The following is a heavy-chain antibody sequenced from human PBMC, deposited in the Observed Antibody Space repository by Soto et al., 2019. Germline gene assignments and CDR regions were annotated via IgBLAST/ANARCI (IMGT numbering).Heavy chain of an antibody. V-gene: IGHV3-33*01. CDR2: IWYDGSTR. CDR3: AAGGCSGGACFSLDP. J-gene: IGHJ5*02. D-gene: IGHD2-15*01. CDR1: GFTFTSHG. Sequence: GGSLRLSCAASGFTFTSHGMHWVRQAPGKGLEWVAVIWYDGSTRNYAASVKGRFTISRDNSKNMVFLQMNSLRVEDTAVYYCAAGGCSGGACFSLDPWGQGTMVTVSS.